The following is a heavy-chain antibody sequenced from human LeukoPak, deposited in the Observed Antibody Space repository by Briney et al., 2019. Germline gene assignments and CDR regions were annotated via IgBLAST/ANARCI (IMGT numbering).Heavy chain of an antibody. J-gene: IGHJ5*02. CDR3: ARGYCSGGSCYEVWFDP. CDR2: INPNSGGT. D-gene: IGHD2-15*01. V-gene: IGHV1-2*02. Sequence: ASVKVSCKASGYTFTGYYMHWVRQAPGQGLEWMGWINPNSGGTNYAQKFQGRVTMTRDTSISTAYMELSRLRSDDTAVYYCARGYCSGGSCYEVWFDPWGQGTLVTVSS. CDR1: GYTFTGYY.